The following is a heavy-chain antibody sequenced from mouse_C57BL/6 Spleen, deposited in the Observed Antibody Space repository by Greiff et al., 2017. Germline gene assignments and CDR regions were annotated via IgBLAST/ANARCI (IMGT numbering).Heavy chain of an antibody. D-gene: IGHD1-1*01. CDR3: AYYGSSYPYYFDY. Sequence: QVQLQQPGAELVMPGASVKLSCKASGYTFTSYWMHWVKQRPGQGLEWIGVIDPSDSYTNYNQKFKGKSTLTVDKSSSTAYMQLISLTSEDSAVYYCAYYGSSYPYYFDYWGQGTTLTFSS. CDR1: GYTFTSYW. V-gene: IGHV1-69*01. J-gene: IGHJ2*01. CDR2: IDPSDSYT.